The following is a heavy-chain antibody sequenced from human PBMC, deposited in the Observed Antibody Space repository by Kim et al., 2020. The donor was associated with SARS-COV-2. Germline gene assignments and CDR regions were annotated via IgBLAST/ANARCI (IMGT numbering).Heavy chain of an antibody. CDR1: GGSISSSSYY. J-gene: IGHJ4*02. V-gene: IGHV4-39*01. Sequence: SETLSLTSIVSGGSISSSSYYWGWIRQPPGKGLEWIGSIYYSGTSYHNPSLKSRVTISVDRSKDQFSLNLSLMTAADTAIYFCARGRNYGSGGYLDSWGQGILVTVSS. D-gene: IGHD3-10*01. CDR3: ARGRNYGSGGYLDS. CDR2: IYYSGTS.